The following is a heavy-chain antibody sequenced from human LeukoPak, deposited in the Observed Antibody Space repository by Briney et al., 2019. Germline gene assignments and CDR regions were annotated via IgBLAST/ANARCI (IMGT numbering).Heavy chain of an antibody. Sequence: PSETLPLTCTVSGGSINAFYWSWIRQPPGKGLEWIAYVRDNGENNYNPSLKSRVAISLDTANNQISLRLNFVTAADTAIYYCARQPANTAAFDVWGQGTMVTVSS. CDR3: ARQPANTAAFDV. J-gene: IGHJ3*01. V-gene: IGHV4-59*08. CDR1: GGSINAFY. CDR2: VRDNGEN. D-gene: IGHD2-2*02.